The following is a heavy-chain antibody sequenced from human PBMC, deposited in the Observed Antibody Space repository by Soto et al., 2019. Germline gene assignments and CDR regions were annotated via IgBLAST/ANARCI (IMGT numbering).Heavy chain of an antibody. CDR2: IDPSDSYT. CDR1: GYSFTSYW. Sequence: SLKISCKGSGYSFTSYWISWVRQMPGKGLEWMGRIDPSDSYTNYSPSFQGHVTISADKSISTAYLQWSSLKASDTAMYYCARHGPGTQDFDWLPPFDPWGQGTLVTVSS. V-gene: IGHV5-10-1*01. J-gene: IGHJ5*02. D-gene: IGHD3-9*01. CDR3: ARHGPGTQDFDWLPPFDP.